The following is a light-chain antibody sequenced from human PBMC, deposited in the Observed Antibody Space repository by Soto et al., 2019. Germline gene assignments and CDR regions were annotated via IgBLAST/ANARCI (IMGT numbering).Light chain of an antibody. CDR3: QQYSSNSF. Sequence: DIQMTQSPSTLSASVGDRVTITCRASQSISSWLAWYQQKPGKAPKVLIYAASSLESGVPSRFSGNGSETEFTLTINSLQPDDFATYYCQQYSSNSFFGGGTKVDIK. J-gene: IGKJ4*01. CDR2: AAS. CDR1: QSISSW. V-gene: IGKV1-5*01.